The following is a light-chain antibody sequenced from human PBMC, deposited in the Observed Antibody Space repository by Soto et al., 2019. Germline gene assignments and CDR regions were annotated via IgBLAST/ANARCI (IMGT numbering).Light chain of an antibody. CDR1: GSDIADYNF. V-gene: IGLV2-14*03. J-gene: IGLJ1*01. CDR2: DVS. Sequence: QSALTQPASVSGSPGQSITISCTGTGSDIADYNFVSWYQQHPGKAPKLIIHDVSIRPSGISSRFSGSKSANTASLIISGLQDEDEDEYYCNSFSPSGIYVFGPGTKVTV. CDR3: NSFSPSGIYV.